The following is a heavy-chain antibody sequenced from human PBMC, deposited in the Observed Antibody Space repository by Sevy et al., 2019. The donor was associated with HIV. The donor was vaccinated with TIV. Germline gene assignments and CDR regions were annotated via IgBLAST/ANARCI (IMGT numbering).Heavy chain of an antibody. CDR3: ARDRAPDYYYDSSGYYYP. J-gene: IGHJ5*02. CDR1: GYTFTGYY. V-gene: IGHV1-2*02. Sequence: ASVKVSCKASGYTFTGYYMHWVRQAPGQGLEWMGWINPNSGGTNYAQKFQGRVTMTRDTSISTAYMERSRLRSDDTAVYYCARDRAPDYYYDSSGYYYPWGQGTLVTVSS. D-gene: IGHD3-22*01. CDR2: INPNSGGT.